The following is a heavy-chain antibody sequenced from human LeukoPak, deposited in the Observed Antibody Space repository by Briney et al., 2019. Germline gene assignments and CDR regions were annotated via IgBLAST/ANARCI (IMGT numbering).Heavy chain of an antibody. D-gene: IGHD1-14*01. CDR2: TRNKANSYTT. Sequence: GGSLRLSCAASGFTFSDHYMDWVRQAPGKGLEWVGRTRNKANSYTTEYAASVKGRFTISRDDSKNSLCLQMNSLKTEDTAVYYCARDVRIRDYYYYGMDVWGKGTTVTVSS. J-gene: IGHJ6*04. CDR3: ARDVRIRDYYYYGMDV. V-gene: IGHV3-72*01. CDR1: GFTFSDHY.